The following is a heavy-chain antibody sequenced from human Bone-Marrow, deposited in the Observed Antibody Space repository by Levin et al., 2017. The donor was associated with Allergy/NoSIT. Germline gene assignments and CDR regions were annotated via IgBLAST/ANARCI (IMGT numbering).Heavy chain of an antibody. V-gene: IGHV3-38-3*01. D-gene: IGHD5-18*01. CDR3: KKPPIQLWPRYYGMDV. Sequence: GGSLRLSCAASGFTVSSNEMSWVRQAPGKGLEWVSSISGGSTYYADSRKGRFTISRDNSKNTLHLQMNSLRAEDTAVYYCKKPPIQLWPRYYGMDVWGQGTTVTVSS. J-gene: IGHJ6*02. CDR2: ISGGST. CDR1: GFTVSSNE.